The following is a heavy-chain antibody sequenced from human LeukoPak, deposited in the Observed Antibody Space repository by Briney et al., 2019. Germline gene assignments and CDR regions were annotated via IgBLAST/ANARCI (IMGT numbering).Heavy chain of an antibody. D-gene: IGHD4-23*01. CDR1: GFTFSRYW. J-gene: IGHJ5*02. V-gene: IGHV3-7*01. Sequence: GGSLRLSCAASGFTFSRYWMSWVRQAPGKGLEWVANIKQDGSQKSYVDSVKGRFTISRDNANNLLYLQMNSLRAEDTAVYYCARDNSVEDTAWWFDPWGQGTLVTVSS. CDR2: IKQDGSQK. CDR3: ARDNSVEDTAWWFDP.